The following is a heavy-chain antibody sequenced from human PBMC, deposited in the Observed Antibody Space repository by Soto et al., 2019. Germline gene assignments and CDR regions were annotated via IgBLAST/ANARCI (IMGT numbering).Heavy chain of an antibody. V-gene: IGHV4-59*01. J-gene: IGHJ4*02. Sequence: QVQLQESGPGLVKPSETLSLTCTVSGDSISSYYWSWIRQPPGKGLEWIGYIYYSGSTNYNPSLKSRVTISVDTSKNQFSLKLSSVTAADTAVYYCARSRGGYFDSWGQGTLVTVSS. D-gene: IGHD3-16*01. CDR1: GDSISSYY. CDR2: IYYSGST. CDR3: ARSRGGYFDS.